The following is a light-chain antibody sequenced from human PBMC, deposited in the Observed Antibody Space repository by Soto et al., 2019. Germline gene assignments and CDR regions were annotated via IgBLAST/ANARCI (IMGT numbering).Light chain of an antibody. Sequence: DIQMTQSPSSLSASVGDRVTITCRASQSISSYLNWYQQKPGKAPKLLIYAASSLQSGVPSRFSGSGSGTEFTLTISSLQPDDFATYHCQHYNTYSYTFGQGTKGDI. CDR1: QSISSY. CDR3: QHYNTYSYT. CDR2: AAS. V-gene: IGKV1-39*01. J-gene: IGKJ2*01.